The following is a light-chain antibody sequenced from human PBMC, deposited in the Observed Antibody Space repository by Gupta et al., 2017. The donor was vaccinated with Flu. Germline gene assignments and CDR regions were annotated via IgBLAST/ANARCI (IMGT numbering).Light chain of an antibody. Sequence: DTDSGTSTSSDSGGYKYGSWDQQDPGKDPKAMIYDGRKQTSGGTDRFSGSKAGNTAALTVSGRQDEDEDDYYCCASAVGVSVFGTGTKVTVL. J-gene: IGLJ1*01. CDR2: DGR. V-gene: IGLV2-11*01. CDR1: SSDSGGYKY. CDR3: CASAVGVSV.